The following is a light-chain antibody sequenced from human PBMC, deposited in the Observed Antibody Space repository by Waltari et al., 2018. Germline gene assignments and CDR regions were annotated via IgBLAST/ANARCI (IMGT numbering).Light chain of an antibody. Sequence: EILLTQSPATLSVSAGDRATITCRPSQNIGTYLVWYQQKAGKPPRLLIYAASRWQNGIPERFSGSGSGTDFTLTISRLEPEGFAVYYCQHHYRSPGTFGQGTKVEIK. CDR1: QNIGTY. CDR2: AAS. V-gene: IGKV3-20*01. CDR3: QHHYRSPGT. J-gene: IGKJ1*01.